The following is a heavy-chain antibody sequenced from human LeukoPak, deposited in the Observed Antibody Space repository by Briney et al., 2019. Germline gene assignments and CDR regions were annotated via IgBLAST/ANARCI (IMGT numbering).Heavy chain of an antibody. CDR2: MNPNSGNT. CDR1: GYTFTSYD. J-gene: IGHJ5*02. V-gene: IGHV1-8*01. Sequence: ASVKVSCKASGYTFTSYDINWVRQATGQGLEWMGWMNPNSGNTGYAQKFQGRVTMTRNTSISTAYMELSSLRSEDTAVYYCARGLRTYYYDSSGYYSPWGQGTLVTVSS. CDR3: ARGLRTYYYDSSGYYSP. D-gene: IGHD3-22*01.